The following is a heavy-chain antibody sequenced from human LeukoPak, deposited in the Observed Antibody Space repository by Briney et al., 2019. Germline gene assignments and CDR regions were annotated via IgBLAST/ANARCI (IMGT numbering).Heavy chain of an antibody. CDR3: ARVGYSYGTTYHY. Sequence: ASVKVSCKASGYTFTSYDINWLRQATGQGLEWMGWMNPNSGNTGYAQKFQGRVTMTRNSSVSTAYMELSSLRSEDTAVYYCARVGYSYGTTYHYWGQGTLVTVSS. D-gene: IGHD5-18*01. CDR1: GYTFTSYD. V-gene: IGHV1-8*01. CDR2: MNPNSGNT. J-gene: IGHJ4*02.